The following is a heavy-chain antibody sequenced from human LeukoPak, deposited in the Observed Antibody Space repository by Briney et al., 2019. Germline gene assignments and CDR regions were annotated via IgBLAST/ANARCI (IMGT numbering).Heavy chain of an antibody. Sequence: GGSLRLSCAASRFTFSSYAMSWVRQAPGKGLEWVSTISGTGGSTFYADSVKGRFTISRDNSKNTLYLQLNSLRAEDTAVYYCAKDQLDLETATVPIFGGQGTLVTVSS. CDR1: RFTFSSYA. CDR2: ISGTGGST. CDR3: AKDQLDLETATVPIF. D-gene: IGHD5-24*01. V-gene: IGHV3-23*01. J-gene: IGHJ4*02.